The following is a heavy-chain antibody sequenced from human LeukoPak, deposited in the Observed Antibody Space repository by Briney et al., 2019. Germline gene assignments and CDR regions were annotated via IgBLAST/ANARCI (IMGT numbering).Heavy chain of an antibody. D-gene: IGHD2-2*01. CDR2: IYTSGST. Sequence: SETLSLTCTVSGGSISSYYWSWIRQPAGKGLEWIGRIYTSGSTNYNPSLKSRVTMSVDTSKNQFSLKLSSVTAADTAVYYCARDGDCSSTSCYYDYMDVWGKGTTVTISS. CDR1: GGSISSYY. V-gene: IGHV4-4*07. J-gene: IGHJ6*03. CDR3: ARDGDCSSTSCYYDYMDV.